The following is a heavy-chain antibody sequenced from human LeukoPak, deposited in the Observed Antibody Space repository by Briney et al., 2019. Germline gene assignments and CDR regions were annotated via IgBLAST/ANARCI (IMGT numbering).Heavy chain of an antibody. Sequence: ASVKVSCKASGYTFTSYGISWVRQAPGQGLEWMGWISAYNGNTNYAQKLQGRVTMTTDTSTSTAYMELRSLRSDDTAVYYCARDDSMIRGASYYYGMDVWGQGTTVTVSS. CDR1: GYTFTSYG. CDR2: ISAYNGNT. CDR3: ARDDSMIRGASYYYGMDV. D-gene: IGHD3-10*01. J-gene: IGHJ6*02. V-gene: IGHV1-18*01.